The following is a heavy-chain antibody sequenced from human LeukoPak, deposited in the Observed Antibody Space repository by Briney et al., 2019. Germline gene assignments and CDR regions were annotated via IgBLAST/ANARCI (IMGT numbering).Heavy chain of an antibody. J-gene: IGHJ4*02. D-gene: IGHD1-26*01. CDR2: IYYSGST. CDR1: GGSISIYY. CDR3: ARGPSGSYLDY. V-gene: IGHV4-59*01. Sequence: SETLSLTCTVSGGSISIYYWSWIRQPPGKGLEWIGYIYYSGSTNYNPSLKSRVTISVDTSKNQFSLKLSSVTAADTAVYYCARGPSGSYLDYWGQGTLVTVSS.